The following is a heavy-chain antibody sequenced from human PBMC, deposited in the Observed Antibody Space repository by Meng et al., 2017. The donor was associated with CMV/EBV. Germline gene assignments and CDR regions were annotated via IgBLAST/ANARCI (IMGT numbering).Heavy chain of an antibody. CDR3: ARGPPYSTYYHYYGMDV. J-gene: IGHJ6*02. D-gene: IGHD2-21*01. V-gene: IGHV4-59*01. CDR2: IYYSGST. Sequence: SETLSLTCTVSGGSISSYYWSWIRQPPGKGLEWIGYIYYSGSTNYNPSLKSRVTISVDTSKNQFSLKLSSVTAADTAVYYCARGPPYSTYYHYYGMDVWGQGTTVTVSS. CDR1: GGSISSYY.